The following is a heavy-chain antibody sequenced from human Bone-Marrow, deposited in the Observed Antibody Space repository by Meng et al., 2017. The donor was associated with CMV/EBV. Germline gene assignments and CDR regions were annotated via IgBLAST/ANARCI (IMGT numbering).Heavy chain of an antibody. V-gene: IGHV3-30*02. CDR1: GFTFSSYG. Sequence: GGSLRLSCAASGFTFSSYGMHWVRQAPGKGLEWVAFIRYDGSNKYYADSVKGRFTISRDDSKNTLYLQMNSLKTEDTAVYYCTTAVSDSSGWIGGVGYFDYWGQGTLVTVYS. J-gene: IGHJ4*02. CDR2: IRYDGSNK. D-gene: IGHD6-19*01. CDR3: TTAVSDSSGWIGGVGYFDY.